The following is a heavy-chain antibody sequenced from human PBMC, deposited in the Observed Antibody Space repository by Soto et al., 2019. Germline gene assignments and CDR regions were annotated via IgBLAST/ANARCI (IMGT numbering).Heavy chain of an antibody. V-gene: IGHV3-74*01. D-gene: IGHD3-10*01. CDR2: IDNAGTDS. CDR1: GFTLSGRS. J-gene: IGHJ6*04. Sequence: EVQLVESGGGLVQPGGSLRLSCAASGFTLSGRSMHWVRQAPGKGLVWVSGIDNAGTDSTYADSVKGRFTSSRDNAQKMLYLQMNSLRVEDTAVYYSARGWFGPDVWGKGTTVTVSS. CDR3: ARGWFGPDV.